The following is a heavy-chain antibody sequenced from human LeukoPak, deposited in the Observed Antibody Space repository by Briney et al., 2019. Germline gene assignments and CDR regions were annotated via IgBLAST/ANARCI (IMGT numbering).Heavy chain of an antibody. CDR2: IRYDGSNK. J-gene: IGHJ4*02. V-gene: IGHV3-30*02. Sequence: GRSLRLSCAASGFTFSSYGMHWVRQAPGKGLGWVAFIRYDGSNKYYADSVKGRFTISRDNSKNTLYLQMNSLRAEDTAVYYCAKWSRGYCSSTSCVSDYWGQGTLVTVSS. CDR3: AKWSRGYCSSTSCVSDY. D-gene: IGHD2-2*01. CDR1: GFTFSSYG.